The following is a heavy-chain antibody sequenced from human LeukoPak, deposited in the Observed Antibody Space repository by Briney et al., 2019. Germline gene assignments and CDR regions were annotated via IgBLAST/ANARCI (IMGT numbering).Heavy chain of an antibody. CDR2: ISYDGSNK. Sequence: GRSLRLSCAASGFTFSSYAMHWVRQAPGKGLEWVAVISYDGSNKYYADSVKGRFTISRDNSKNTLYLQMNSLRAEDTAVYYCAKDPTGYYYDSSAYLLPDYWGRGTLVTVSS. V-gene: IGHV3-30-3*01. D-gene: IGHD3-22*01. J-gene: IGHJ4*02. CDR3: AKDPTGYYYDSSAYLLPDY. CDR1: GFTFSSYA.